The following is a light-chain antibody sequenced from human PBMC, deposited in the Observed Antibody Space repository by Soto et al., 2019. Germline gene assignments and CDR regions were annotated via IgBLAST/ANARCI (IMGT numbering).Light chain of an antibody. V-gene: IGLV2-14*01. CDR2: EVS. CDR1: SSDVGGYNY. Sequence: QSVLTQPASVSGSPGQSITISCTGSSSDVGGYNYVSWYQQHPGKAPKLMIYEVSNRPSGVSNRFSGSKSGNTASLTISGLQAEDEADYYCSSYTGSSPLWVFGGGTKVTVL. CDR3: SSYTGSSPLWV. J-gene: IGLJ3*02.